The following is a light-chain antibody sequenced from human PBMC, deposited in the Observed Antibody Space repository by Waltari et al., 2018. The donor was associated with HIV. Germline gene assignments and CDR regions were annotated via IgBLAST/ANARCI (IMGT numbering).Light chain of an antibody. V-gene: IGKV3-15*01. Sequence: IVMTQSPATLSVSLGEGATLSCRASQSVSSNVAWYQQKPGQAPRLLIYGASTRDTGIPARFSGSGSGTEFTLTISSLQSEDFAVYYCQQYNNWPALTFGGGTKVEIK. CDR3: QQYNNWPALT. J-gene: IGKJ4*01. CDR2: GAS. CDR1: QSVSSN.